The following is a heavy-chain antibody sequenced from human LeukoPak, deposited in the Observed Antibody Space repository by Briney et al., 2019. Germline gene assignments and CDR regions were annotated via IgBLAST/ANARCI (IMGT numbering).Heavy chain of an antibody. Sequence: QVQLQESGPGLVKPSETVSLTCSVSGDSISTYHWDWIRQSPGKGVDWSGDLQSTGNSKYNPSLRSRVTIFVDTSKSQVALILSSVTAADTAVYYCARDKQHSYGRYFDHWGQGALVTVSS. V-gene: IGHV4-59*01. J-gene: IGHJ4*02. CDR2: LQSTGNS. CDR1: GDSISTYH. CDR3: ARDKQHSYGRYFDH. D-gene: IGHD5-18*01.